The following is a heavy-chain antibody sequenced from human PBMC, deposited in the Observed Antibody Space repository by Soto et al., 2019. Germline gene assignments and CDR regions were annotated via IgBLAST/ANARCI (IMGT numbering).Heavy chain of an antibody. CDR2: VSYDGNTE. V-gene: IGHV3-33*01. CDR1: GFSFSNYG. J-gene: IGHJ4*02. Sequence: QVQLVESGGGVVQPGRSLRLSCAASGFSFSNYGMHWVRQAPAKGLEWVAAVSYDGNTEDYADSVKGRFTFSRDNSKDTLFLQMNTLRAEDTAVYYCATIRGYSYGFFDYWGQGTLVTVSS. D-gene: IGHD5-18*01. CDR3: ATIRGYSYGFFDY.